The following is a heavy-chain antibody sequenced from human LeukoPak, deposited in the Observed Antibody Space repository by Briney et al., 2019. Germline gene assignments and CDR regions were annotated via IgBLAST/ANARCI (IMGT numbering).Heavy chain of an antibody. CDR1: GGSISPYS. V-gene: IGHV4-59*01. Sequence: PSETLSLTCTVSGGSISPYSWSWIRQSPGKGLEYIGYIYYTGSTNYNPSLKSRVTISLDTSNNQFSLILSSVTAADTAVYYCTRGLRGGDYQLLPFGYWGQGTLVTVSS. CDR3: TRGLRGGDYQLLPFGY. CDR2: IYYTGST. D-gene: IGHD1-26*01. J-gene: IGHJ4*02.